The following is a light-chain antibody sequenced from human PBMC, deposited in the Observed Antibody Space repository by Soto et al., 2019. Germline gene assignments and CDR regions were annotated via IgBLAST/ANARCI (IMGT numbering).Light chain of an antibody. CDR3: QSYDATNQV. J-gene: IGLJ3*02. CDR1: RGSIASNY. CDR2: EDN. V-gene: IGLV6-57*01. Sequence: NFMLTQPHSVSESPGKTVIISCTRSRGSIASNYVQWYQQRPGSSPTTVIYEDNQRPSGVPDRFSGSIDSSSNSASLTISGLETEDEVDYYCQSYDATNQVFGGGTKLTVL.